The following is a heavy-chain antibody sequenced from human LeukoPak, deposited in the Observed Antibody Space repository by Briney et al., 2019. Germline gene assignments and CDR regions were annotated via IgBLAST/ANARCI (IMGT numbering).Heavy chain of an antibody. D-gene: IGHD6-13*01. CDR3: AGVGQQQLEGWFDP. CDR2: ISGSGGST. V-gene: IGHV3-23*01. J-gene: IGHJ5*02. CDR1: GFTFSSYA. Sequence: GGPLRLSCAASGFTFSSYAMSWVRQAPGKGLEWVSAISGSGGSTYYADSVKGRFTISRDNSKNTLYLQMNSLRAEDTAVYYCAGVGQQQLEGWFDPWGQGTLVTVSS.